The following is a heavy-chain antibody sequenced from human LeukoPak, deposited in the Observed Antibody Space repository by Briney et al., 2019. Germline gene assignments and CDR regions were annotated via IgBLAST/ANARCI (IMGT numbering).Heavy chain of an antibody. Sequence: SVKVSCKASGGTFSSYAISWVRQAPGQGLEWMGGIIPIFGTANYAQKFQGRVTITTDESTSTAYMELSSLRSEDTAVYYCARTAHGMAAAGAFDYWGQGTLVTVSS. CDR1: GGTFSSYA. V-gene: IGHV1-69*05. CDR3: ARTAHGMAAAGAFDY. CDR2: IIPIFGTA. J-gene: IGHJ4*02. D-gene: IGHD6-13*01.